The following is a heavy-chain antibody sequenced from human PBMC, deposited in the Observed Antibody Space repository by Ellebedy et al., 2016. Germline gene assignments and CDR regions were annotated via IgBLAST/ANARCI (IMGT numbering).Heavy chain of an antibody. J-gene: IGHJ4*02. CDR2: TYFRSRWYN. CDR1: GDSVSSNGAA. Sequence: SQTLSLTCXISGDSVSSNGAAWNWIRQSPSRGLEWLGRTYFRSRWYNDYAISVKSRIIINPDTSKNQFSLQLNSVTPEDTAIYYCARDGPQTTWSFDDWGQGSLVTVSS. D-gene: IGHD1-7*01. V-gene: IGHV6-1*01. CDR3: ARDGPQTTWSFDD.